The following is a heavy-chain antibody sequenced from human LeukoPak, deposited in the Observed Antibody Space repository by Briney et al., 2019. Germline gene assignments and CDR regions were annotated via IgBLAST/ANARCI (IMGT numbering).Heavy chain of an antibody. J-gene: IGHJ4*02. V-gene: IGHV4-38-2*02. Sequence: SETLSLTCIVSGYSISSGYYWAWIRQPPGKGLEWIGNIYHSRSTYYNPSLKSRVTISVDTSKNQFSLKLNSVTAADTAVYYCAKNSGYHHPYYIDSWGQGTLVTVSS. CDR1: GYSISSGYY. CDR3: AKNSGYHHPYYIDS. CDR2: IYHSRST. D-gene: IGHD3-22*01.